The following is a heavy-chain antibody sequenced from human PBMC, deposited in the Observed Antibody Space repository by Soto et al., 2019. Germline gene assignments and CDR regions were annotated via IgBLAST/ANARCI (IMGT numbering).Heavy chain of an antibody. CDR3: ARGSGGYDSSQKCDP. D-gene: IGHD5-12*01. CDR2: INHSGGS. V-gene: IGHV4-34*01. Sequence: SETLSLTCAVYGGSFSGYYWSWIRQPPGKGLEWIGEINHSGGSNYNPSLKSRVTISVDTSKNQFSLKLSSVTAADTAVYYCARGSGGYDSSQKCDPWGQGTLVTESS. CDR1: GGSFSGYY. J-gene: IGHJ5*02.